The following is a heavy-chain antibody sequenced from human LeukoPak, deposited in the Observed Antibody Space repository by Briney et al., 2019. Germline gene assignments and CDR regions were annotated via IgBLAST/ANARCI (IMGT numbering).Heavy chain of an antibody. J-gene: IGHJ4*02. Sequence: ASVKVSCKPSGGTFSSYAISWVRQAPGQGLEWMGGIIPIFGTANYAQKFQGRVTITADESTSTAYMELSSLRSEDTAVYYCASSDHPETWIQLWPFDYWGQGTLVTVSS. CDR1: GGTFSSYA. V-gene: IGHV1-69*13. D-gene: IGHD5-18*01. CDR2: IIPIFGTA. CDR3: ASSDHPETWIQLWPFDY.